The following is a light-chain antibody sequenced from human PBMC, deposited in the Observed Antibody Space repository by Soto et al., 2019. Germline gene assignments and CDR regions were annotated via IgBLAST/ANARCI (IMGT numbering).Light chain of an antibody. Sequence: EIVLTQSPATLSLSPGERATLSCRASQSVSSNYLAWYQQKPGQAPRLLIYGASSRATGIPDRFSGSGSGTDFTLTIDRLESEDFAVYFCQQYGDLPWTFGQGTRVDIK. V-gene: IGKV3-20*01. J-gene: IGKJ1*01. CDR2: GAS. CDR1: QSVSSNY. CDR3: QQYGDLPWT.